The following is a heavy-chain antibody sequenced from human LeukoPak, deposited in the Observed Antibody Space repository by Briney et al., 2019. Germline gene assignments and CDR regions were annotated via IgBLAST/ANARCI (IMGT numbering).Heavy chain of an antibody. Sequence: GGSLRLSCAVYGFAFTNYWMSWARQSPGKGLEWVANIYLDGSRAYYVDSVKGRFTISRDNAKNSLFLQMNSLSAEDTAVYYCGRAGPVTKDHFMDVWGKGTTVTVSS. CDR3: GRAGPVTKDHFMDV. CDR2: IYLDGSRA. CDR1: GFAFTNYW. D-gene: IGHD2-2*01. J-gene: IGHJ6*03. V-gene: IGHV3-7*01.